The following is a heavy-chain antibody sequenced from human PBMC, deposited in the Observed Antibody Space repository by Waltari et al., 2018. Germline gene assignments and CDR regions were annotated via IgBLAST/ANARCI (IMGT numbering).Heavy chain of an antibody. D-gene: IGHD3-10*01. J-gene: IGHJ2*01. Sequence: QVQLVQSGAEVKKPGSSVKVSCKASGGTFSSYAISWVRQAPGHGLEWMGGIIPIFGTANYAQKFKGRVTITADESTSKAYRELSSLRSEDTAVYYCASDRGKNWYFDLWGRGTLVTVSS. CDR1: GGTFSSYA. CDR2: IIPIFGTA. CDR3: ASDRGKNWYFDL. V-gene: IGHV1-69*01.